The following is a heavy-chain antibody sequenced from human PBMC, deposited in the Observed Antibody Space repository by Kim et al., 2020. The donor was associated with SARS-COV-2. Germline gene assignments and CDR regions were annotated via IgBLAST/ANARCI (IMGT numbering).Heavy chain of an antibody. Sequence: AAPVKGRCTISWDGSKNTLYLQMNSMKTEDTAVYYCTTDPGYSSGWYYDYWGQGTLVTVSS. D-gene: IGHD6-19*01. V-gene: IGHV3-15*01. J-gene: IGHJ4*02. CDR3: TTDPGYSSGWYYDY.